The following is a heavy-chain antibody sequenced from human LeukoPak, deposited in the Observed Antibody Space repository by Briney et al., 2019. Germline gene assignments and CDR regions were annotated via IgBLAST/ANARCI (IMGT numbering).Heavy chain of an antibody. V-gene: IGHV3-23*01. CDR2: ISGSGGST. CDR1: GFTFSSYA. D-gene: IGHD1-26*01. Sequence: TGGSLGLSCAASGFTFSSYAMSLGRQAPGKGLDWVSAISGSGGSTYYAESVKGRFPISRDNSKYTLYLEMNNLRTEDTAVYYCARDGVAKGGSTFFDYWSQRTLVTVS. J-gene: IGHJ4*02. CDR3: ARDGVAKGGSTFFDY.